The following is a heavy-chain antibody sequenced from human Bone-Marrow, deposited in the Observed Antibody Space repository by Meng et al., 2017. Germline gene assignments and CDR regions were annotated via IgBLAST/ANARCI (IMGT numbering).Heavy chain of an antibody. D-gene: IGHD6-13*01. CDR3: ARDPASPYTSSWYYYYYGMDV. J-gene: IGHJ6*02. CDR2: IYFSGST. V-gene: IGHV4-39*07. CDR1: SGSISSSSYY. Sequence: SETLSLTCTVSSGSISSSSYYWGWIRQPPGEGREWIGSIYFSGSTYYNPSLKSRVTISVDTSKNQFSLKLSSVTATDTAVYYCARDPASPYTSSWYYYYYGMDVWGQGTTVTVSS.